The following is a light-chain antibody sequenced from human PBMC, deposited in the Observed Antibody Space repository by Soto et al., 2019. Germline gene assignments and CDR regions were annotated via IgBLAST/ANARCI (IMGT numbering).Light chain of an antibody. J-gene: IGKJ2*01. CDR2: KTS. CDR3: QQYDSDPMYT. V-gene: IGKV1-5*03. CDR1: QTIVNW. Sequence: DIQMTQSPSTLSASVGDRVTITCRARQTIVNWLAWYQQKPGKAPNLLIYKTSTLQRGVPSRFSGSGSGTEFTLTISSLQPDDFATYYCQQYDSDPMYTFGQGTKVEI.